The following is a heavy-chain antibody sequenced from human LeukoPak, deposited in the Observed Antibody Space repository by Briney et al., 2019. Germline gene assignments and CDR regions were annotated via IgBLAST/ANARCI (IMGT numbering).Heavy chain of an antibody. CDR2: INHSGST. D-gene: IGHD4-4*01. V-gene: IGHV4-34*01. CDR3: AGGVGITTSH. J-gene: IGHJ4*02. CDR1: GGSFSGYY. Sequence: PSETLSLTCAVYGGSFSGYYWSWIRQPPGKGLEWIGEINHSGSTNYNPSLKSRVTISVDTSKNQFSLKLSSVTAADTAVYYCAGGVGITTSHWGQGALATVSS.